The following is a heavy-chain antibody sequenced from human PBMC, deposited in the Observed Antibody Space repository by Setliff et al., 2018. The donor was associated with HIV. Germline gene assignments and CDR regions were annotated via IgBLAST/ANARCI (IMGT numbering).Heavy chain of an antibody. J-gene: IGHJ4*02. Sequence: TSETLSLTCTVTGGSISSNNFYWGWIRQPPGKGLEWFSNIWTSSRISYGASVKGRFTISRDNAKNSVYLQMNSLRVEDTAVYYCTREGSYSGSYSWGIGYWGQGTLVTVSS. CDR2: IWTSSRI. CDR1: GGSISSNN. D-gene: IGHD1-26*01. CDR3: TREGSYSGSYSWGIGY. V-gene: IGHV3-48*01.